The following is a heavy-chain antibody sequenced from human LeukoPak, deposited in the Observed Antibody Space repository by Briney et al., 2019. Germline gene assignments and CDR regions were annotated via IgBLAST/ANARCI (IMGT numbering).Heavy chain of an antibody. CDR3: ARDVSPDYGGKNLAFDI. J-gene: IGHJ3*02. CDR2: IKQDGSEK. V-gene: IGHV3-7*01. CDR1: GFTFSSYW. D-gene: IGHD4-23*01. Sequence: GGSLRLSCAASGFTFSSYWMSWVRQAPGKGLEWVANIKQDGSEKYYVDSVKGRFTISRDNAKNSLYLQMNSLRAEDTAVYYCARDVSPDYGGKNLAFDIWGQGTMVTVSS.